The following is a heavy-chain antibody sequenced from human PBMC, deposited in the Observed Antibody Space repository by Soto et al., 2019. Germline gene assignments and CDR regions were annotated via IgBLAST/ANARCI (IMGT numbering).Heavy chain of an antibody. V-gene: IGHV4-34*01. CDR3: ARPRGGSSGSPGHYYYGMDV. J-gene: IGHJ6*02. Sequence: SEALSLTCAVYGGSFSGYYWSWIRQPPGKGLEWIGEINHSGSTNYNPSLKSRVTISVDTSKNQFSLRAEDMAVYYCARPRGGSSGSPGHYYYGMDVWGQGTTVTVSS. CDR2: INHSGST. CDR1: GGSFSGYY. D-gene: IGHD3-22*01.